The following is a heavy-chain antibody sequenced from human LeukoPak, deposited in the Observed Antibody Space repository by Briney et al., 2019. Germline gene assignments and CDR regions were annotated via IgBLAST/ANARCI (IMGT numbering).Heavy chain of an antibody. Sequence: PGGSLRLSCAASGFTFSSYAMSWVRQAPGKGLEWVSAISGSGGSTYYADSVKGRFTISRDNAKNSLYLQMNSLRAEDTAVYYCAVPGLREYYYYGMDVWGKGTAVTVSS. V-gene: IGHV3-23*01. J-gene: IGHJ6*04. D-gene: IGHD3-10*01. CDR2: ISGSGGST. CDR3: AVPGLREYYYYGMDV. CDR1: GFTFSSYA.